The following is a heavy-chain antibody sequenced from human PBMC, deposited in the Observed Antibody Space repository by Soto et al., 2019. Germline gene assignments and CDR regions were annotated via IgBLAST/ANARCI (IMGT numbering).Heavy chain of an antibody. D-gene: IGHD1-26*01. J-gene: IGHJ3*02. CDR1: GFTFSSYC. Sequence: PGGSLRLSCAASGFTFSSYCMHWVRQAPGKGLEWVAVIWYDGSNKYYADSVKGRFTISRDNSKNTLYLRMNSLRAEDTAVYYCARGEGAFDIWGQGTMVTVSS. CDR3: ARGEGAFDI. V-gene: IGHV3-33*01. CDR2: IWYDGSNK.